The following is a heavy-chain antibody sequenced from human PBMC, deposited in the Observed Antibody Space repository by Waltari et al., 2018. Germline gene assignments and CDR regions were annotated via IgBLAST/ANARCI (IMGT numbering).Heavy chain of an antibody. CDR2: INAGNGNT. Sequence: QVQLVQSGAEVKKPGASVKVSCKASGYTFTSYAMHWVRQAPGQRLEWMGWINAGNGNTKYSQKFQGRVTITRDTSASTAYMELSSLRSEDTAVYYCARGPGHYYDSREPDYWGQGTLVTVPT. D-gene: IGHD3-22*01. CDR3: ARGPGHYYDSREPDY. V-gene: IGHV1-3*01. CDR1: GYTFTSYA. J-gene: IGHJ4*02.